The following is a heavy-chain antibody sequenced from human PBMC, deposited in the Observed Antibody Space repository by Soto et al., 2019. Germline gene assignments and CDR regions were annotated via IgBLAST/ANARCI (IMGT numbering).Heavy chain of an antibody. V-gene: IGHV4-59*01. Sequence: SETLSLTCTVSGGSISSYYWSWIRQPPGKGLEWIGYIYYSGSTNYNPSLKSRVTISVDTSKNQFSLKLSSVTAADTAVYYCARAPPGDYVYYYYYYGMDVWGQGTTVTVSS. J-gene: IGHJ6*02. D-gene: IGHD4-17*01. CDR3: ARAPPGDYVYYYYYYGMDV. CDR1: GGSISSYY. CDR2: IYYSGST.